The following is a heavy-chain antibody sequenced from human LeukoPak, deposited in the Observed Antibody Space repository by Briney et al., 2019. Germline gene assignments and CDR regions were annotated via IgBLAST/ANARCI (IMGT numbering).Heavy chain of an antibody. CDR1: GYTFTSYY. Sequence: GASVKVSCKASGYTFTSYYMHWVRQAPGQGLEWMGIINPSGGSTSYAQKFQGRVTMTRDMSTSTVYMELSSLRSEDTAVYYCAGGAERVVVAAAPLVDYYYMDVWGKGTTVTVSS. V-gene: IGHV1-46*01. CDR2: INPSGGST. D-gene: IGHD2-2*01. CDR3: AGGAERVVVAAAPLVDYYYMDV. J-gene: IGHJ6*03.